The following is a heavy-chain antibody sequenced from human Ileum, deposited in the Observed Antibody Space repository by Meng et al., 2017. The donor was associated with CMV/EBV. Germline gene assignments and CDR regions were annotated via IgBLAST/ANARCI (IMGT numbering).Heavy chain of an antibody. CDR2: TAYRSKWDY. J-gene: IGHJ4*02. CDR3: ARESELLRFDH. V-gene: IGHV6-1*01. Sequence: QIQLQQSGPGLVKPSPNISLPLNMSGDSVSNTNVAWNWIRQSPLRGLEWLGRTAYRSKWDYEYSVSVESRITISPDTSKNQFSLHLRSVTPEDTAIYYCARESELLRFDHWGQGTLVTVSS. CDR1: GDSVSNTNVA. D-gene: IGHD6-6*01.